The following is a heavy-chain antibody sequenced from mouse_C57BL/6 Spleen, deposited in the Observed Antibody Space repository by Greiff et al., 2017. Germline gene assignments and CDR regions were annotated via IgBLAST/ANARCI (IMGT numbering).Heavy chain of an antibody. CDR1: GFSFNTYA. V-gene: IGHV10-1*01. D-gene: IGHD1-1*01. CDR2: IRSKSNNYAT. Sequence: EVHLVESGGGLVQPKGSLKLSCAASGFSFNTYAMNWVRQAPGKGLEWVARIRSKSNNYATYYADSVKDRFTISRDDSESMLYLQMNNLKTEDTAMYYCVRQNYGSSYYYAMDYWGQGTSVTVSS. CDR3: VRQNYGSSYYYAMDY. J-gene: IGHJ4*01.